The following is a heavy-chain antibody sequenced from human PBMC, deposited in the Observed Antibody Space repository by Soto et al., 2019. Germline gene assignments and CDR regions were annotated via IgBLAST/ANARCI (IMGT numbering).Heavy chain of an antibody. V-gene: IGHV3-23*01. Sequence: PGGSLRLSCAASGFTFSSYAMSWVRQAPGKGLEWVSAISGSGGSTYYADSVKGRFTISRDNSKNTLYLQMNSLRAEDTAVYYGAKGSESWLLEPDEWGQGTLVTVSS. J-gene: IGHJ4*02. CDR1: GFTFSSYA. CDR2: ISGSGGST. D-gene: IGHD5-12*01. CDR3: AKGSESWLLEPDE.